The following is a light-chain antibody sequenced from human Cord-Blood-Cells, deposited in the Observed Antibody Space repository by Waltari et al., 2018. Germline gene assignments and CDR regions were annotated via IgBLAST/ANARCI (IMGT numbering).Light chain of an antibody. J-gene: IGKJ2*01. CDR2: AAS. V-gene: IGKV1-39*01. CDR3: QQSYSTPYT. Sequence: DIQMTPSPSSLTAAVGDRDTITCRVSQSISSQLNWYQQKPGKAPKLLIYAASSLQSGVPSMFSGSGSGTDFTLTISSLQPEDFATYYCQQSYSTPYTVGQGTRLEIK. CDR1: QSISSQ.